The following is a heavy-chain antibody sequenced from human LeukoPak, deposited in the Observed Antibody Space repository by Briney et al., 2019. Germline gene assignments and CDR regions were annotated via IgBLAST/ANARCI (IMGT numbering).Heavy chain of an antibody. CDR1: RLSFIAYA. V-gene: IGHV3-23*01. D-gene: IGHD1-26*01. Sequence: RGSRRLACATSRLSFIAYAMAWDRQAPEKGLDWVSLISGSVTTYYADSVRGRSPVSRDNSKNTLYLRMKSLRAAATAVYYGAGQIYRGIHYSYLHDWGKGTLVTVSS. CDR2: ISGSVTT. J-gene: IGHJ4*02. CDR3: AGQIYRGIHYSYLHD.